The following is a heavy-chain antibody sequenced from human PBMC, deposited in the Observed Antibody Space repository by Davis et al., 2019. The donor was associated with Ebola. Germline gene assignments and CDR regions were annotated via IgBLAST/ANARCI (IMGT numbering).Heavy chain of an antibody. CDR1: GGSINSGGYY. V-gene: IGHV4-31*03. CDR2: IYYLGST. Sequence: MPSETLSLTCTVSGGSINSGGYYWSWIRQHPGRGLEWIGYIYYLGSTYYNPSLKSRVTMSVDTSKNQFSLKVNSVTAADTAVYYCAESRESSRQPGPYWFDPWGQGTLVAVSS. J-gene: IGHJ5*02. D-gene: IGHD6-13*01. CDR3: AESRESSRQPGPYWFDP.